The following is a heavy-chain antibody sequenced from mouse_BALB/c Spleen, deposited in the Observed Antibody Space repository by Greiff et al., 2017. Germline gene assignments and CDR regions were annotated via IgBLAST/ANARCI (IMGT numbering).Heavy chain of an antibody. J-gene: IGHJ2*01. D-gene: IGHD2-10*02. CDR2: ISYDGSN. CDR3: AKYGNLDY. V-gene: IGHV3-6*02. Sequence: EVQRVESGPGLVKPSQSLSLTCSVTGYSITSGYYWNWIRQFPGNKLEWMGYISYDGSNNYNPSLKNLISITRDKSKNQFFLKLNSVTTEDTATYYCAKYGNLDYWGQGTTLTVSS. CDR1: GYSITSGYY.